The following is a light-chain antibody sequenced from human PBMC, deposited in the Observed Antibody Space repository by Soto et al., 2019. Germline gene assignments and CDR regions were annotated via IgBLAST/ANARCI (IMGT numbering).Light chain of an antibody. CDR2: WAS. V-gene: IGKV4-1*01. CDR1: QSVLYSSNNKNY. Sequence: DIVMTQSPDSLAVSLGERATINCKSSQSVLYSSNNKNYLAWYQQKPGQPPKLLIYWASTRESGVPDRFSGSGSGTDFTLTISSLQSEDFAVYYCQQYNNWPWTFGQGTKVDNK. J-gene: IGKJ1*01. CDR3: QQYNNWPWT.